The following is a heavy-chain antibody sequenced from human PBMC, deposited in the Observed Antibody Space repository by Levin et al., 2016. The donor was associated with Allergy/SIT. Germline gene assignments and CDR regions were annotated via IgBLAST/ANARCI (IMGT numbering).Heavy chain of an antibody. Sequence: GESLKISCAASGFTVSSNYMSWVRQAPGKGLEWVSVIYSGGSTYYADSVKGRFTISRDNSKNTLYLQMNSLRAEDTAVYYCARGAGELDYWGQGTLVTVSS. CDR2: IYSGGST. D-gene: IGHD1-26*01. V-gene: IGHV3-66*01. CDR3: ARGAGELDY. CDR1: GFTVSSNY. J-gene: IGHJ4*02.